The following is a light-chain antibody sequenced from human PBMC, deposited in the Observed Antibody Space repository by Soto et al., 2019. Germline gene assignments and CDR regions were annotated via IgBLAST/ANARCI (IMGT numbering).Light chain of an antibody. Sequence: QSVLAQPPSASGSPGQSVAISCTGTSSDVGGYNYVSWYQQHPGKAPKLMIYEVNKRPSGVPDRFSGSKSGNTASLTVSGLQAEEEAEYYRRLDVGSRNVFGTGPKVTVL. CDR2: EVN. CDR3: RLDVGSRNV. CDR1: SSDVGGYNY. J-gene: IGLJ1*01. V-gene: IGLV2-8*01.